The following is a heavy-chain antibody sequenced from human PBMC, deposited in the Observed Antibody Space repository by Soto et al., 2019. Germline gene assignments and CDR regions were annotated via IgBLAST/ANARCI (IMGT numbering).Heavy chain of an antibody. CDR2: VNTYTGNT. CDR3: ARERGNYMYFDY. D-gene: IGHD1-7*01. Sequence: QVQLVQSGAEVKKPGASVKVSCKASGYSFTDYGFTWVRQAPGQGLEWMGWVNTYTGNTNYAQKLQGRVTMTTDTSTSTAYMELRGLRSDDTALYYCARERGNYMYFDYWGQGTLVTVSS. J-gene: IGHJ4*02. V-gene: IGHV1-18*01. CDR1: GYSFTDYG.